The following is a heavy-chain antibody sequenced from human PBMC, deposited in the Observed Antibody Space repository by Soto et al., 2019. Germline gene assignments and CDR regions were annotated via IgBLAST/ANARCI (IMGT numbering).Heavy chain of an antibody. V-gene: IGHV6-1*01. J-gene: IGHJ6*02. CDR2: TYYKSKWYN. D-gene: IGHD3-16*02. CDR1: GDSVSSKSAA. Sequence: SQTLSLTCVISGDSVSSKSAAWSWIRQSPSRGLEWLGRTYYKSKWYNDYVVSVKSRITIDADTSKNQFSLQLNSVTPEDTAVYYCARESRRSWYYDYGMDVWGQGTTVTVSS. CDR3: ARESRRSWYYDYGMDV.